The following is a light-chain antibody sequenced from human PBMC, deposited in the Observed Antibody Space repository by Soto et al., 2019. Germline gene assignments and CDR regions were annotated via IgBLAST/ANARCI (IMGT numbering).Light chain of an antibody. J-gene: IGKJ2*01. V-gene: IGKV3-20*01. Sequence: EIVLAQSPGTLSLSPGERTTLSCRASQSVSSNFLAWYQQKPGQAPRLLIYGASNRASGISGRFIGSGSGTDFTLTISGLEPEDFAVYYCQQRHTSSYTFGQGTKLEF. CDR1: QSVSSNF. CDR2: GAS. CDR3: QQRHTSSYT.